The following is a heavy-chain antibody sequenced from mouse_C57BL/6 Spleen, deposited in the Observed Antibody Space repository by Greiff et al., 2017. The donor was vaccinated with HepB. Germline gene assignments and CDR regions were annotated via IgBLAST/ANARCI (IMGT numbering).Heavy chain of an antibody. Sequence: VQLKESGPGLVKPSQSLSLTCSVTGYSITSGYYWNWIRQFPGNKLEWMGYISYDGSNNYNPSLKNRISITRDTSKNQFFLKLNSVTTEDTATYYCARVIAGYFDVWGTGTTVTVSS. CDR1: GYSITSGYY. V-gene: IGHV3-6*01. CDR2: ISYDGSN. CDR3: ARVIAGYFDV. D-gene: IGHD1-1*01. J-gene: IGHJ1*03.